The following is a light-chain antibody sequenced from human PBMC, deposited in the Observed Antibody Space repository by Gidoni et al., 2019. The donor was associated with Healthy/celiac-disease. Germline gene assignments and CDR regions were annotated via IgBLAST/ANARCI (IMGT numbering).Light chain of an antibody. J-gene: IGKJ4*01. V-gene: IGKV1-12*01. CDR2: DES. CDR1: QGIRSW. CDR3: QQAHIFPFT. Sequence: DIHTTQSPSPVSASVGDRVTIICRAGQGIRSWLAWYQQKQGKALKLLIYDESSLQSGVPSRFSGSGSGTGFTLTISSLQPGDFATYYCQQAHIFPFTFGGGTKVEIK.